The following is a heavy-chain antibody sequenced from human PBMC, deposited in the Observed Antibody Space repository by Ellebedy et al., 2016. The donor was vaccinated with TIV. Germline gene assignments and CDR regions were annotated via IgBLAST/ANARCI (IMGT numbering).Heavy chain of an antibody. J-gene: IGHJ4*02. CDR3: ARTYCPFDY. V-gene: IGHV3-7*03. CDR2: INRDGSEK. CDR1: GFTFNDYW. D-gene: IGHD2-21*01. Sequence: GESLKISCAASGFTFNDYWMTWVRQAPGRGLEWVANINRDGSEKHYVDSVKGRFTISRDNAKNSLYLQMNSVGAEDTAVYYCARTYCPFDYWGQGILVTVSS.